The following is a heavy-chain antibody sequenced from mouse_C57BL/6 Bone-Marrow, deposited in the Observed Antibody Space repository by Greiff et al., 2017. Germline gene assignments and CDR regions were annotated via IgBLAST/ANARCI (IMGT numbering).Heavy chain of an antibody. J-gene: IGHJ3*01. CDR1: GFSFNTYA. CDR2: IRSKSNNYAT. V-gene: IGHV10-1*01. Sequence: EVQGVESGGGLVQPKGSLKLSCAASGFSFNTYAMHWVRQAPGTGLEWVARIRSKSNNYATYYADSVKDRFTISRDDSESMLYLQMNNLTTEDTAMYYCVRDPAWFAYWGQGTLVTVSA. CDR3: VRDPAWFAY.